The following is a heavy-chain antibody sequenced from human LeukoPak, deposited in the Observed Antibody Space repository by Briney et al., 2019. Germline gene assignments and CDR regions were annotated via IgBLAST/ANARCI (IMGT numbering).Heavy chain of an antibody. Sequence: PSETLSLTCTVSGGSISSYYWSWIRQPPGKGLEWIGYIYYSGSTNYNPSLKSRVTISVDTSKNQFSLKLSSVTAADTAVYYCASHDSSGYYSSYWGQGTLVTVSS. CDR3: ASHDSSGYYSSY. CDR1: GGSISSYY. D-gene: IGHD3-22*01. V-gene: IGHV4-59*01. J-gene: IGHJ4*02. CDR2: IYYSGST.